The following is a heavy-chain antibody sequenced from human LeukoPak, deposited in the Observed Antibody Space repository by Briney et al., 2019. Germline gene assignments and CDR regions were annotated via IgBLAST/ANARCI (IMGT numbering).Heavy chain of an antibody. Sequence: PSETLSLTCTVSGGSISSYYWSWIRQPPGKGLEWIGYIYSSGSTYYNPSLKSRLTMSEDTSKNQFSLKLSSVTAVDTAVYFCARSSGTYYGDRYFDYWGQGTLVTVSS. D-gene: IGHD1-26*01. V-gene: IGHV4-59*04. CDR2: IYSSGST. J-gene: IGHJ4*02. CDR1: GGSISSYY. CDR3: ARSSGTYYGDRYFDY.